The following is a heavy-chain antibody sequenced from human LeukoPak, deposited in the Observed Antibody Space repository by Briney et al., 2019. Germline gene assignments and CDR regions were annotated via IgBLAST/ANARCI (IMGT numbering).Heavy chain of an antibody. CDR2: IYYSGST. D-gene: IGHD6-6*01. J-gene: IGHJ5*02. CDR1: GGSISSGGYY. CDR3: ARAEYSSSSWFDP. Sequence: SQTLSLTCTVSGGSISSGGYYWSWIRQHPEKGLEWIGYIYYSGSTYYNPSLKSRVTISVDTSKNQFSLKLSSVTAADTAAYYCARAEYSSSSWFDPWGQGTLVTVSS. V-gene: IGHV4-31*03.